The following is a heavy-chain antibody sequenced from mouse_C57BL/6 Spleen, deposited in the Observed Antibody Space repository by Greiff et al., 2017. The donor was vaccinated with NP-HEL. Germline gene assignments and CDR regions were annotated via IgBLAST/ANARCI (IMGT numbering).Heavy chain of an antibody. CDR1: GYTFTDYY. V-gene: IGHV1-26*01. D-gene: IGHD3-2*02. CDR3: ARSAQGDAMDY. Sequence: EVQLQQSGPELVKPGASVKISCKASGYTFTDYYMNWVKQSHGKSLEWIGDINPNNGGTSYNQKFKGKATLTVDKSSSTAYMELRSLTSEDSAVYYCARSAQGDAMDYWGQGTSVTVSS. CDR2: INPNNGGT. J-gene: IGHJ4*01.